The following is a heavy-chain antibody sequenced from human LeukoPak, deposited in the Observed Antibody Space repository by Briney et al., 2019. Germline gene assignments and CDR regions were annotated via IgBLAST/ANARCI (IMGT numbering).Heavy chain of an antibody. CDR3: ARRSYSYIWYDY. CDR1: GGSISTYY. Sequence: SEALSLTCTVSGGSISTYYWSWIRQPPGKGLEWIGYIYYSGSTNYNPSLKSRVTISVDTSKNQFSLKLNSVTAADTAVYYCARRSYSYIWYDYWGQGTLVTVSS. V-gene: IGHV4-59*08. J-gene: IGHJ4*02. CDR2: IYYSGST. D-gene: IGHD6-13*01.